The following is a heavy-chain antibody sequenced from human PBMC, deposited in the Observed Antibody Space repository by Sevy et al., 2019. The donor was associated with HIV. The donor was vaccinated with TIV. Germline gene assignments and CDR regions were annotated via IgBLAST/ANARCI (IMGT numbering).Heavy chain of an antibody. CDR2: ISFDGGNT. V-gene: IGHV3-30-3*01. CDR1: GFSLSDYA. Sequence: GGSLRLSCVASGFSLSDYAMHWVRQGPDKGLAWVAVISFDGGNTCYSDAVEGRFTISRDNSKNTVFLQMNSLSPDDTALYYCARGPYNSGLRFDFWGQGTLVTVSS. CDR3: ARGPYNSGLRFDF. J-gene: IGHJ4*02. D-gene: IGHD5-12*01.